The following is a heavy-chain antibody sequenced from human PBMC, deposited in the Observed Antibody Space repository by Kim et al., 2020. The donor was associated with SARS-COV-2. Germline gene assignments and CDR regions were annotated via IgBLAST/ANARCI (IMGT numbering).Heavy chain of an antibody. D-gene: IGHD1-26*01. CDR1: GGSISSGSYY. CDR3: ARAVFVGIVGATSENYYYGMDV. CDR2: IYTSGST. Sequence: SETPSLTCTVSGGSISSGSYYWSWTRQPAGKGLEWIGRIYTSGSTNYNPSLKSRVTISVDTSKNQFSLKLSSVTAADTAVYYCARAVFVGIVGATSENYYYGMDVWGQGTTVTVSS. J-gene: IGHJ6*02. V-gene: IGHV4-61*02.